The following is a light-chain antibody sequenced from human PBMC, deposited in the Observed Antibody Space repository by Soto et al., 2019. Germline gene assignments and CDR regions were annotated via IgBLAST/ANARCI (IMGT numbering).Light chain of an antibody. Sequence: QSALTQPPSVSGSPGQSVTISCTGTSSDVGSYNRISWYQQPPGTAPKLMIYEVSSRPSGVPDRFSGSKSGTTASLTISGLQAEDEADYYCSSYTSSSTRVFGTGTKVTVL. CDR2: EVS. CDR3: SSYTSSSTRV. CDR1: SSDVGSYNR. V-gene: IGLV2-18*02. J-gene: IGLJ1*01.